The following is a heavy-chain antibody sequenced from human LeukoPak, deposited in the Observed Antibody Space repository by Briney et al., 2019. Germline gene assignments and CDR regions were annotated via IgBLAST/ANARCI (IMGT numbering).Heavy chain of an antibody. CDR2: IRSTANGYAT. V-gene: IGHV3-73*01. D-gene: IGHD3-10*01. CDR3: TGNYYGSGSYADFDY. J-gene: IGHJ4*02. Sequence: GGSLRLSCAASGFTFSSYEMNWVRQASGKGLEWVGRIRSTANGYATAYAASVKGRFTISRDDSKNTAYLQMDSLKTEDTAVYYCTGNYYGSGSYADFDYWGQGTLVTVSS. CDR1: GFTFSSYE.